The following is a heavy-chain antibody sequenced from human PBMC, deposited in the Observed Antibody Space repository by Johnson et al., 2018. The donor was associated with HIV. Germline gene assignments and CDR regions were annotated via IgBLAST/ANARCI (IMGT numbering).Heavy chain of an antibody. V-gene: IGHV3-7*05. J-gene: IGHJ3*02. Sequence: EVQLVESGGGVVQPGGSLRLSCAASGLTFSSYWMRWVRQAPGKGLAWVANIQHDGRAKSSVDSGQGRFTISRDNAKNSLYLQMNSLRAEDTALYYCARDREVGARSGAFDIWGQGTMVTVSS. CDR3: ARDREVGARSGAFDI. D-gene: IGHD1-26*01. CDR2: IQHDGRAK. CDR1: GLTFSSYW.